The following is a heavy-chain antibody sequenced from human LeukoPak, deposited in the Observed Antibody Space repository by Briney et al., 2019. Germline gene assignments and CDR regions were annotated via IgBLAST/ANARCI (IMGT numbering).Heavy chain of an antibody. CDR3: ARAPGRWLPYYFDY. CDR2: IYTSGST. J-gene: IGHJ4*02. CDR1: GGSISSYY. V-gene: IGHV4-4*07. Sequence: PSETLSLTCTVSGGSISSYYWGWIRQPAGKGLEWIGRIYTSGSTYYNPSLKSRVTISVDTSKNQFSLKLSSVTAADTAVYYCARAPGRWLPYYFDYWGQGTLVTVSS. D-gene: IGHD3-22*01.